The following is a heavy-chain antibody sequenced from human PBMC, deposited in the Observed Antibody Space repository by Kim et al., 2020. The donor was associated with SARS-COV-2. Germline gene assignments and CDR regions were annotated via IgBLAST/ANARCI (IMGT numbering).Heavy chain of an antibody. J-gene: IGHJ6*02. CDR2: IKSKTDGGTT. Sequence: GGSLRLSCAASGFTFSNAWMSWVRQAPGKGLEWVGRIKSKTDGGTTDYAAPVKGRFTILRDDSKNTLYLQMNSLKTEVTAVYYCTTDVERPYYYGSRIPHYSYGMDVWGQGTTVTVSS. CDR1: GFTFSNAW. D-gene: IGHD3-10*01. CDR3: TTDVERPYYYGSRIPHYSYGMDV. V-gene: IGHV3-15*01.